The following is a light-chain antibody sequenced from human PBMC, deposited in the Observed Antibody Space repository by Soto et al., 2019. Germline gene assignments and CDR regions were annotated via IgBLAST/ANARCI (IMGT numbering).Light chain of an antibody. V-gene: IGKV1-39*01. CDR1: QSISSY. CDR3: QQSYSTTPFT. Sequence: DIQMTQSPSSLSASVGDRVTITCRASQSISSYLNWYQQKPGKAPKLLIYAASSLQSGVPSRFSGSGSGTAFTLTSSSLQPQDFATYYCQQSYSTTPFTFGPGNKVD. J-gene: IGKJ3*01. CDR2: AAS.